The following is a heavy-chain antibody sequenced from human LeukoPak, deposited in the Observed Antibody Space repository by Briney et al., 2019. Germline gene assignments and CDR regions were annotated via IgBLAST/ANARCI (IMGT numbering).Heavy chain of an antibody. CDR3: ARQKAQEDWFDP. Sequence: ASVKVSCKASGYTFTGYYIHWVRQAPGQALEWMGSINPNIGSTNYAQKFQGRVTMTRDTSISTAYMELSRLTSDDTAVYYCARQKAQEDWFDPWGPGTLVTVSS. J-gene: IGHJ5*02. CDR1: GYTFTGYY. V-gene: IGHV1-2*02. CDR2: INPNIGST.